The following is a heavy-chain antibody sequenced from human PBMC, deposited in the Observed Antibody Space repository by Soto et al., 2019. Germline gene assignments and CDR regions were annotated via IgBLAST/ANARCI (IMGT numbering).Heavy chain of an antibody. V-gene: IGHV3-23*01. CDR1: GFTFSSFA. CDR2: ISASGGTT. D-gene: IGHD3-10*01. Sequence: EVQLLESGGGLVQPGGSLRLSCAASGFTFSSFAMSWVRQAPGKGLEWVSTISASGGTTYYADSVRGRFTISRDNSKNTLYLLMKSLTAEATGVYYCTKGGFGAPFDYWCQGTLVTASS. CDR3: TKGGFGAPFDY. J-gene: IGHJ4*02.